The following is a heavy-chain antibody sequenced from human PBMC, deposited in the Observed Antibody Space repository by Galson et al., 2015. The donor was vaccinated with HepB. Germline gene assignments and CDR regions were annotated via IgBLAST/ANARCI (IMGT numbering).Heavy chain of an antibody. CDR3: ARDRGRFHDY. CDR1: GFTFSNYW. D-gene: IGHD3-10*01. Sequence: SLRLSCAASGFTFSNYWVHWVRQAPGKGLVWVSRINSDGSDTTYADSVKGRFTISRDNAKNTVYLQMNGLRAEDTAVYYCARDRGRFHDYWGQGTLVTVSS. CDR2: INSDGSDT. V-gene: IGHV3-74*01. J-gene: IGHJ4*02.